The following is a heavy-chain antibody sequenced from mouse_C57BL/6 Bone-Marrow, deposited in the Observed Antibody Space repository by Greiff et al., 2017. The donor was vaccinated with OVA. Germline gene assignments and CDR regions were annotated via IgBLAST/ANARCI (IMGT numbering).Heavy chain of an antibody. CDR2: ISGGGGNT. V-gene: IGHV5-9*04. CDR1: GFTFSSYT. D-gene: IGHD2-13*01. Sequence: EVKLVESGGGLVKPGGSLKLSCAASGFTFSSYTMSWVRQTPEKRLEWVATISGGGGNTYYPDSVKGRFTISRDNAKNTLYLQLSSLRSEDTAVYYCARYFYYDDRWLAYWGQGTLVTVSA. J-gene: IGHJ3*01. CDR3: ARYFYYDDRWLAY.